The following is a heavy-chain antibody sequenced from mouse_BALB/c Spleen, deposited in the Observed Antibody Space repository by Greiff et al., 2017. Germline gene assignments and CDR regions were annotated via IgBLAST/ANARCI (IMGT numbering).Heavy chain of an antibody. D-gene: IGHD3-3*01. CDR2: ILPGSGST. J-gene: IGHJ3*01. V-gene: IGHV1-9*01. CDR1: GYTFSSYW. CDR3: ATQLGAY. Sequence: VMLVESGAELMKPGASVKISCKATGYTFSSYWIEWVKQRPGHGLEWIGEILPGSGSTNYNEKFKGKATFTADTSSNTAYMQLSSLTSEDSAVYYCATQLGAYWGQGTLVTVSA.